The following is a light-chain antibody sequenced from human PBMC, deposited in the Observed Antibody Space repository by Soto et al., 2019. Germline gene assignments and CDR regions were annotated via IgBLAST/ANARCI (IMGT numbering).Light chain of an antibody. CDR2: STS. V-gene: IGLV7-43*01. CDR1: PGADASGYY. CDR3: LLYFGGHVRR. J-gene: IGLJ3*02. Sequence: QTVVTQEPSLTVFPGGTVSLTCASSPGADASGYYPNWFQQKPGQAPRALIYSTSKKHSWTPARFSGSLLGGKAALTLSGVQPEDEAEYYCLLYFGGHVRRFGGGTKLTVL.